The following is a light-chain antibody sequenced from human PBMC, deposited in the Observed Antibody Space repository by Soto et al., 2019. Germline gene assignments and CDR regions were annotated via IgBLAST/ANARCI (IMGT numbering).Light chain of an antibody. J-gene: IGLJ3*02. V-gene: IGLV2-14*01. Sequence: QSALTQPASVSGSPGQSITISCTGTSSDVGGYNYVSWYQQHPGKAPKLMIYEVSNRPSGVSNRFSGSKSGNTASLSISGGQAEDEADYYGSSYTSSSTWVFGGGTKLAVL. CDR1: SSDVGGYNY. CDR2: EVS. CDR3: SSYTSSSTWV.